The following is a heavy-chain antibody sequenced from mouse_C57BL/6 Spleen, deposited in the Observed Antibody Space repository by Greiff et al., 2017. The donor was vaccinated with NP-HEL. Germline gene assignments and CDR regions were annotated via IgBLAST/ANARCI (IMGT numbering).Heavy chain of an antibody. Sequence: EVKLMESGGGLVKPGGSLKLSCAASGFTFSDYGMHWVRQAPEKGLEWVAYISSGSSTIYYADTVTGRFTISRDNAQNTLFLQMTSLRSEDTAMYYCARGEGLDYWGQGTTLTVSS. CDR3: ARGEGLDY. CDR1: GFTFSDYG. V-gene: IGHV5-17*01. CDR2: ISSGSSTI. J-gene: IGHJ2*01.